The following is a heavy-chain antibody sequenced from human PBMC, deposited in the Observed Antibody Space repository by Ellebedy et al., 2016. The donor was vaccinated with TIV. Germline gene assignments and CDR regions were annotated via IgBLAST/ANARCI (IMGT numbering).Heavy chain of an antibody. CDR1: GFTFSSYA. Sequence: GGFLRLSCSVSGFTFSSYAVHWVRQAPGKGLQYVSAISSNGVTTDYADSVEGRFTISRDNSKNTLYLQMRSLRPEDTAVYYCVKAWHSSSWYSNWFDPWGQGTLVIVSS. J-gene: IGHJ5*02. D-gene: IGHD6-13*01. CDR3: VKAWHSSSWYSNWFDP. CDR2: ISSNGVTT. V-gene: IGHV3-64D*09.